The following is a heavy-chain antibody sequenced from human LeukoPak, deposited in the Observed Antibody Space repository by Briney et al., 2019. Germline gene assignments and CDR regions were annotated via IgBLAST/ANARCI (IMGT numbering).Heavy chain of an antibody. CDR3: ARDHGVVPAAISYYYYGMDV. J-gene: IGHJ6*02. CDR2: IIPIFGTA. Sequence: GASVKVSCKASGGTFISYAISWVRQAPGQGLEWMGGIIPIFGTANYAQKFQGRVTITADESTSTAYMELSSLRSEDTAVYYCARDHGVVPAAISYYYYGMDVWGQGTTVTVSS. D-gene: IGHD2-2*01. CDR1: GGTFISYA. V-gene: IGHV1-69*13.